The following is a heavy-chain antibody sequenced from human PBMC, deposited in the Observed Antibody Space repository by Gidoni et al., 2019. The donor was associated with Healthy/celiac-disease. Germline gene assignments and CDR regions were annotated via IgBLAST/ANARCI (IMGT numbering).Heavy chain of an antibody. Sequence: EVQLLESGGGLVQPGGSLRLSWAASGFTFSSYAMRWVRLAPGKGLEWVSAISGSGGSTYYADSVKGRFTISRDNSKNTLYLQMNSLRAEDTAVYYCAKDYTLAAAYQYWGQGTLVTVSS. CDR1: GFTFSSYA. J-gene: IGHJ4*02. D-gene: IGHD6-13*01. V-gene: IGHV3-23*01. CDR2: ISGSGGST. CDR3: AKDYTLAAAYQY.